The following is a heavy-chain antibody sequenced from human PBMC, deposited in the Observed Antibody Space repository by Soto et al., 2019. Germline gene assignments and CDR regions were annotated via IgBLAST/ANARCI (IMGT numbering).Heavy chain of an antibody. Sequence: QVQLVESGGGVVQPGRSLRLSCAASGFTFRSYAMDWVRQAPGKGLEWVAVISYDGTNKYYADSVKGRFTISRDNSKNTLSLQMNSLRPEDTAVYYCVRGDSNSWSDYWGQGTLVTVSS. D-gene: IGHD6-13*01. CDR1: GFTFRSYA. CDR2: ISYDGTNK. V-gene: IGHV3-30*01. CDR3: VRGDSNSWSDY. J-gene: IGHJ4*02.